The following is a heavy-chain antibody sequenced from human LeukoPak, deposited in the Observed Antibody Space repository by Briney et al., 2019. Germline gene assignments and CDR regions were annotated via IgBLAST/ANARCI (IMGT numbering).Heavy chain of an antibody. D-gene: IGHD3-22*01. CDR3: ARVPYYYDSSGYYSFDY. J-gene: IGHJ4*02. Sequence: GGSLRLSCAASGFTFSSYGMHWVRQAPGKGLEWVAVIWYDGSNKHYADSVKGRFTISRDNSKNTLYLQMNSLRAEDTAVYYCARVPYYYDSSGYYSFDYWGQGTLVTVSS. V-gene: IGHV3-33*01. CDR2: IWYDGSNK. CDR1: GFTFSSYG.